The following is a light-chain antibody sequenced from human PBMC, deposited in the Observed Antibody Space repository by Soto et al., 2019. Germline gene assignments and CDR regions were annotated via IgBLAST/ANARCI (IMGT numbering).Light chain of an antibody. CDR2: EVS. V-gene: IGLV2-14*01. J-gene: IGLJ3*02. CDR1: SSDVGAFHY. CDR3: ASYTSTATRV. Sequence: QSVLTQPASVSGSSVQSITISCTGTSSDVGAFHYVSWYQQHPGKAPKVMIYEVSTRPSGVSNRFSGSKSGNTASLTISGLQAEDEADYYCASYTSTATRVLGGGTKLAVL.